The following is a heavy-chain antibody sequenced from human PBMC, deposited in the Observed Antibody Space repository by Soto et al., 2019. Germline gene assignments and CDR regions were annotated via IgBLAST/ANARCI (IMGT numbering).Heavy chain of an antibody. CDR1: GFTFSSYS. J-gene: IGHJ5*02. CDR3: ARDINDIVVVPAAPNWFDP. V-gene: IGHV3-21*01. CDR2: ISSSSYI. D-gene: IGHD2-2*01. Sequence: GGSLRLSCAASGFTFSSYSMNWVRQAPGKGLEWVSSISSSSYIYYADSVKGRFTISRDNAKNSLYLQMNSLRAEDTAVYYCARDINDIVVVPAAPNWFDPWGQGTLVTVSS.